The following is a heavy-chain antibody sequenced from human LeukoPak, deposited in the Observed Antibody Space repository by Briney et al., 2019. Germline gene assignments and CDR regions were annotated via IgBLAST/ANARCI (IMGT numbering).Heavy chain of an antibody. Sequence: SETLSLTCIVSGGSISNSYWSWIRQPPGKGLQWIGYIYYSGSTNCNPSLKSRVTISGDTSKNQFSLKLSSVTAADTAVYYCARTLYSRGFYTVDYWGQGTLVTVSS. CDR3: ARTLYSRGFYTVDY. V-gene: IGHV4-59*08. D-gene: IGHD3-3*01. CDR2: IYYSGST. J-gene: IGHJ4*02. CDR1: GGSISNSY.